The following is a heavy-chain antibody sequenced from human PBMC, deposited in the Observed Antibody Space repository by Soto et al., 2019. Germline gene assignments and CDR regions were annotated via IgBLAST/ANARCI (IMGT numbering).Heavy chain of an antibody. CDR3: ARRDRGAFDL. CDR2: IHSDGSST. V-gene: IGHV3-74*01. Sequence: EVQLVESEGGLVQPGGSLRLSCAASGFTFSYYWMHWVRQAPGQGLVWVSRIHSDGSSTTYADSVKGRFTISRDNAKNTLYLQMNSLRAEDTAVYYCARRDRGAFDLWGQGTMVTVSS. J-gene: IGHJ3*01. D-gene: IGHD2-21*02. CDR1: GFTFSYYW.